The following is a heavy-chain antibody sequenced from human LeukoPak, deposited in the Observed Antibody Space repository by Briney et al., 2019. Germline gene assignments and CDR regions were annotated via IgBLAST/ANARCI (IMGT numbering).Heavy chain of an antibody. CDR2: INWNGGST. D-gene: IGHD3-10*01. CDR1: GFTFDDYG. Sequence: PGGSLRLSCVASGFTFDDYGIGWVRQAPGKGLEWVSGINWNGGSTDYADSVKGRFTISRDNAKNSVYLQMSSLRVEDTALYHCVLTSSSGSYRGYLNYWGQGTLVTVSS. V-gene: IGHV3-20*01. J-gene: IGHJ4*02. CDR3: VLTSSSGSYRGYLNY.